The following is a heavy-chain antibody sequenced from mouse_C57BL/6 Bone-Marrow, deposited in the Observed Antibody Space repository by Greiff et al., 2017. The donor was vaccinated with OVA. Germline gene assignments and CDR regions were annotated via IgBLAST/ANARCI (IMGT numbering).Heavy chain of an antibody. CDR2: IHPNSGST. CDR1: GYTFTSYW. CDR3: ARSRSLYAMDY. D-gene: IGHD6-2*01. Sequence: QVQLQQPGAELVKPGASVKLSCKASGYTFTSYWMHWVKQRPGQCLEWIGMIHPNSGSTNYNEKFKSKATLTVDESSSTAYMQLSSLTSEDSSVYYCARSRSLYAMDYWGQGTSVTVSS. J-gene: IGHJ4*01. V-gene: IGHV1-64*01.